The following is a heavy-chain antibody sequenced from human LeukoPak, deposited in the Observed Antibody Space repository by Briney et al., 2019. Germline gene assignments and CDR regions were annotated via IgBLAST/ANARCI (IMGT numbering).Heavy chain of an antibody. CDR2: IIPIFGTA. CDR3: ARDDFDWFLGSGAFDI. V-gene: IGHV1-69*05. Sequence: SVKVSCKASGGTFSSYAISWVRQAPGQGLEWMGRIIPIFGTANYAQKFQGRVTITTDESTSTAYMELSSLRSEDTAVYYCARDDFDWFLGSGAFDIWGQGTMVTVSS. CDR1: GGTFSSYA. J-gene: IGHJ3*02. D-gene: IGHD3-9*01.